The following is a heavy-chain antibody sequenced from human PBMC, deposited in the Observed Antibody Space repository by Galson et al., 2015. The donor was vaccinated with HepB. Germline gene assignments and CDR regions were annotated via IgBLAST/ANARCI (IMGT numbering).Heavy chain of an antibody. CDR3: ARSLHYDILTGYYYHYYYYMDV. CDR2: IIPILGIA. V-gene: IGHV1-69*10. Sequence: SVKVSCKASGGTFSSYAISWVRQAPGQGLEWMGGIIPILGIANYAQKFQGRVTITADKSTSTAYMELSSLRSEDTAVYYCARSLHYDILTGYYYHYYYYMDVWGKGTTVTVSS. D-gene: IGHD3-9*01. J-gene: IGHJ6*03. CDR1: GGTFSSYA.